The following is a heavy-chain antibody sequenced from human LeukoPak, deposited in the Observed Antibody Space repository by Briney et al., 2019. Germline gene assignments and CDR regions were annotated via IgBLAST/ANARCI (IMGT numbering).Heavy chain of an antibody. CDR3: AIVLPYFGY. CDR1: GYTFSNYG. Sequence: ASVKVSCKASGYTFSNYGISWVRQAPGQGLEWMGWITTYNGDTDYAQKLQGRVTMTADTSTSTAYMELRSLRSDDTAVYYCAIVLPYFGYWGQGTLLTVSS. CDR2: ITTYNGDT. V-gene: IGHV1-18*01. J-gene: IGHJ4*02. D-gene: IGHD3-10*01.